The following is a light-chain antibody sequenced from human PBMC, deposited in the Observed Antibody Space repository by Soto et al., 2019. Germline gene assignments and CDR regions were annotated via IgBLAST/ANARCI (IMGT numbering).Light chain of an antibody. V-gene: IGKV3-11*01. CDR1: QSVSSY. Sequence: EIVLTQSPATLSLSPGERATLSCRASQSVSSYLAWYQQKPGQAPRLLIYDASNRATGIPARFSGSGSGTDFTLTISSLEPEDVADYYCQQPGSWTFGQGTKVEIK. CDR2: DAS. J-gene: IGKJ1*01. CDR3: QQPGSWT.